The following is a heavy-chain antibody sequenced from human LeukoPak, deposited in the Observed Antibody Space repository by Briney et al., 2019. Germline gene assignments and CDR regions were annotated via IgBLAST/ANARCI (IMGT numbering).Heavy chain of an antibody. CDR1: GFTFSTYA. CDR2: ISSNGDST. J-gene: IGHJ4*02. D-gene: IGHD3-22*01. Sequence: GGSLRLSCAASGFTFSTYAMHWVRQAPGKGLKYVSAISSNGDSTYYADSVKGRFTIPRDNSKNTLYLQMGSLRAEDMAVYYCARPYYDSSGYYYYYFDYWGQGTLVTVSS. V-gene: IGHV3-64*02. CDR3: ARPYYDSSGYYYYYFDY.